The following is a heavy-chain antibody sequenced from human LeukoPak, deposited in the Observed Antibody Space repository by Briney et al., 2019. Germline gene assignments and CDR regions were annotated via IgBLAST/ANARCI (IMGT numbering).Heavy chain of an antibody. D-gene: IGHD3-10*01. V-gene: IGHV4-61*01. J-gene: IGHJ6*03. Sequence: SETLSLTCTVSGYPISSGYYWGWIRQPPGKGLEWIAYIYYSGSTNYNPSLKSRVTISVDTSKNQFSLKLRSVTAADTAVYYCARVEEGYGSGRRENYYYYMDVWGKGTTVTISS. CDR1: GYPISSGYY. CDR2: IYYSGST. CDR3: ARVEEGYGSGRRENYYYYMDV.